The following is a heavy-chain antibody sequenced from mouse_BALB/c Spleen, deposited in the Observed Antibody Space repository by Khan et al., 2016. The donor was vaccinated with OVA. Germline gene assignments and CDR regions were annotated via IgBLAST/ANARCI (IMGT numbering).Heavy chain of an antibody. CDR1: GYTFTSYW. CDR3: ARENYYGRSCYAMDY. Sequence: DLVKPGASVKLSCKASGYTFTSYWINWIKQRPVQGLEWIVRIGPGSSNAYYNDMFKDQAQLTVDTSSNTAHIQLSSLSSEDSAVYFGARENYYGRSCYAMDYCGQGTSVTVSA. V-gene: IGHV1S41*01. CDR2: IGPGSSNA. J-gene: IGHJ4*01. D-gene: IGHD1-1*01.